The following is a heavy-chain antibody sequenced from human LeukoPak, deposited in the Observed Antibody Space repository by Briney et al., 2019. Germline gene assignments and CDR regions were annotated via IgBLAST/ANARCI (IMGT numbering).Heavy chain of an antibody. Sequence: SETLSLTCTVSGGSVSSCSYYWGWIRQPPGKGLEWIGSIYYSGSTYYNPSLKSRVTISVDTSKNQFSLKLSSVTAADTAVYYCARQGYSYGYDWFDPWGQGTLVTVSS. CDR2: IYYSGST. V-gene: IGHV4-39*01. J-gene: IGHJ5*02. D-gene: IGHD5-18*01. CDR1: GGSVSSCSYY. CDR3: ARQGYSYGYDWFDP.